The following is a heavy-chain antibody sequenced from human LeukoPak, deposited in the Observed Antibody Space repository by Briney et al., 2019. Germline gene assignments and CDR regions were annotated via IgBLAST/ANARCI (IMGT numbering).Heavy chain of an antibody. V-gene: IGHV1-3*01. CDR1: GYTFTSYA. J-gene: IGHJ4*02. CDR2: INAGNGNT. CDR3: ARAPPPFYDFWSGYYPPPFDY. D-gene: IGHD3-3*01. Sequence: ASVKVSCKASGYTFTSYAMHWVRQAPGQRLEWMGWINAGNGNTKYSQKFQGRVTITRDTPASTAYMELSSLRSEDTAVYYCARAPPPFYDFWSGYYPPPFDYWGQGTLVTVSS.